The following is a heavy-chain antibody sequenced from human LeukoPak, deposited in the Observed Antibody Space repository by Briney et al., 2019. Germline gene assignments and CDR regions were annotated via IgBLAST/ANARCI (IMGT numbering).Heavy chain of an antibody. CDR3: ARADSSGYYPDY. J-gene: IGHJ4*02. V-gene: IGHV3-53*01. CDR1: GFTVSSNY. CDR2: IYSGGST. D-gene: IGHD3-22*01. Sequence: GGSLRLSCAASGFTVSSNYMSWVRQAPGKGLEWVSVIYSGGSTYYADSVKGRFTISRDNSKNTLYLQMNSLSAEDTAVYYCARADSSGYYPDYWGQGTLVTVSS.